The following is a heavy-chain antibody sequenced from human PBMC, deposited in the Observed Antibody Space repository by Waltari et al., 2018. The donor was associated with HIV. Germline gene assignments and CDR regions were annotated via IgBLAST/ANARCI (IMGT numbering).Heavy chain of an antibody. V-gene: IGHV3-15*01. CDR1: GFTFNNAW. D-gene: IGHD1-26*01. CDR2: IKSKPDVGTT. CDR3: TTRIVGPTFDY. Sequence: EVQLVESGGGLVKPGGSLRLSCAASGFTFNNAWMSWVRQTPGKGLEWVGRIKSKPDVGTTNYAAPVNGRFTISRDDSKNTLYLQMNSLRTEDTAVYYCTTRIVGPTFDYWGQGTLVTVSS. J-gene: IGHJ4*02.